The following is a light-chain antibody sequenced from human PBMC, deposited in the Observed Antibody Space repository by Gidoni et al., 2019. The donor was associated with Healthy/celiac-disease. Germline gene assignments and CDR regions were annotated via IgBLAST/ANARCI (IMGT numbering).Light chain of an antibody. CDR1: PSISSW. CDR2: KAS. V-gene: IGKV1-5*03. Sequence: DIQMTQSPYTLSASVGDRVTITCRASPSISSWLAWYQQKPGKAPKLLIYKASSLESGVPSRFSGSGSGTEFTLTISSLQPDDFATYYCQQYNSYPFTFGPGTKVDIK. CDR3: QQYNSYPFT. J-gene: IGKJ3*01.